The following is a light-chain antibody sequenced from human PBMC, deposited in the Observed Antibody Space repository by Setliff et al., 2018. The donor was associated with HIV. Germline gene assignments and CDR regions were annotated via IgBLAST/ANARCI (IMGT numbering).Light chain of an antibody. J-gene: IGLJ1*01. CDR2: DVS. CDR3: SSYTNSSSGV. Sequence: QSVLTQPASVSGSPGQSITISCTGTSSDVGGYNYVSWYQQHPGKAPKLMIYDVSNRPSGISNRFSGSKSGNTASLTVSGLQAEDEAYYYCSSYTNSSSGVVGTGTKVTV. V-gene: IGLV2-14*03. CDR1: SSDVGGYNY.